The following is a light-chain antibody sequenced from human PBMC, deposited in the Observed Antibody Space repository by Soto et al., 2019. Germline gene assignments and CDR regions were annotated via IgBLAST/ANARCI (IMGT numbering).Light chain of an antibody. Sequence: QSVLTQPPSVSGSPGQSVTISCTGTSSAVGGYNRVSWYQQPPGTAPKLIIYEVTYRPSGVPDRFSGSKSGNTASLTISGLQAEDEADYYCPSSTSSSTWVFGGGTKVTVL. CDR3: PSSTSSSTWV. CDR2: EVT. J-gene: IGLJ3*02. CDR1: SSAVGGYNR. V-gene: IGLV2-18*02.